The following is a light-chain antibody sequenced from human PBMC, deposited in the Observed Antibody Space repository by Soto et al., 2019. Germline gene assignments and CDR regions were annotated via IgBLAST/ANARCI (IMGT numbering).Light chain of an antibody. Sequence: DIQMTQSPSSLSASVGDRVTITCRASQGISSYLAWHQQKLGKAPKLLIYVASTLHTGVPSRFSGSGSGAHFTLTISSLQPEDFGTYYCQQLNTYPYTFGQGTKLEI. CDR1: QGISSY. CDR3: QQLNTYPYT. V-gene: IGKV1-9*01. J-gene: IGKJ2*01. CDR2: VAS.